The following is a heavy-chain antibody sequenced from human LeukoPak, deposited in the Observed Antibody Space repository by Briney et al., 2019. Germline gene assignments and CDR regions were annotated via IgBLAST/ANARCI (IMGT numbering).Heavy chain of an antibody. CDR2: ISSSSSYI. CDR3: ARDFNYCSSTSCYTNPLGY. D-gene: IGHD2-2*02. CDR1: GFTFSSYS. V-gene: IGHV3-21*01. Sequence: PGGSLRLSCAASGFTFSSYSMNWVRQAPGKGLEWVSSISSSSSYIYYADSVKGRFTISRDNAKNSLYLQMNSLRAEDTAVYYYARDFNYCSSTSCYTNPLGYWGQGTLVTVSS. J-gene: IGHJ4*02.